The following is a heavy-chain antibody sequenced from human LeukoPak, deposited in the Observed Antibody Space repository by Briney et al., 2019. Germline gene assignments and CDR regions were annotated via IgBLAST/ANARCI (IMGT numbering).Heavy chain of an antibody. CDR3: ARVAAAGQDAFDI. J-gene: IGHJ3*02. CDR2: INPNSGGT. Sequence: ASVKVSCKASVYTFTNYDINWVRQATGQGLEWMGWINPNSGGTNYAQKFQGRVTMTRDTSISTAYMELSRLRSDDTAVYYCARVAAAGQDAFDIWGQGTMVTVSS. CDR1: VYTFTNYD. V-gene: IGHV1-2*02. D-gene: IGHD6-13*01.